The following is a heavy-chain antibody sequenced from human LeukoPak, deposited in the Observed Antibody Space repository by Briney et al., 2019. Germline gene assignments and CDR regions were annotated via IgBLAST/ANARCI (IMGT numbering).Heavy chain of an antibody. D-gene: IGHD6-19*01. CDR3: ARPSSGWYGWFDP. J-gene: IGHJ5*02. CDR2: IKQDGSEK. V-gene: IGHV3-7*01. Sequence: GGSLRLSCAASGFTFSSYGMSWVRQAPGKGLEWVANIKQDGSEKYYVDSVKGRFTISRDNAKNSLYLQMNSLRAEDTAVYYCARPSSGWYGWFDPWGQGTLVTVSS. CDR1: GFTFSSYG.